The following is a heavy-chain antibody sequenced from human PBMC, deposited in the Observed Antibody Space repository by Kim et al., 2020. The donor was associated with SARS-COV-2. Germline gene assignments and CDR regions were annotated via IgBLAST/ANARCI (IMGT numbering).Heavy chain of an antibody. CDR1: GGTFSSYA. J-gene: IGHJ3*02. D-gene: IGHD1-1*01. V-gene: IGHV1-69*13. CDR3: ARDTSHKQEHRAFDI. CDR2: IIPIFGTA. Sequence: SVKVSCKASGGTFSSYAISWVRQAPGQGLEWMGGIIPIFGTANYAQKFQGRVTITADESTSTAYMELSSLRSEDTAVYYCARDTSHKQEHRAFDIWGQGTMVTVSS.